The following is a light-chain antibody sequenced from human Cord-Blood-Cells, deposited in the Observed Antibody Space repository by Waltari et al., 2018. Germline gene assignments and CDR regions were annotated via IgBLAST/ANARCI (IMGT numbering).Light chain of an antibody. J-gene: IGKJ3*01. CDR2: WAS. Sequence: DIVMTQSPAFLAVYLGARAPIHCKSRQRVLYSSNNKNYLAWYQQKPGQPPKLLIYWASTREARVPDRFSGSGSGTDFTLTISSLQAEDVAVYYCQQYYSTPPISFGPGTKVDIK. V-gene: IGKV4-1*01. CDR1: QRVLYSSNNKNY. CDR3: QQYYSTPPIS.